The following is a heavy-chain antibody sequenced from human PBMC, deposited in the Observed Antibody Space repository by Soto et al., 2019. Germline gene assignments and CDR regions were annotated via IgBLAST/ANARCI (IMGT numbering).Heavy chain of an antibody. Sequence: GESLKISCKGSGYSFTSYWIGWVRQMPGKGLEWMGIIYPGDSDTRYSPSFQGQVTISADKSISTAYLQWSSLKASDTAMYYCARYYYDSSGVAHYYYGMDVWGQGTTVTVSS. CDR2: IYPGDSDT. V-gene: IGHV5-51*01. CDR1: GYSFTSYW. D-gene: IGHD3-22*01. J-gene: IGHJ6*02. CDR3: ARYYYDSSGVAHYYYGMDV.